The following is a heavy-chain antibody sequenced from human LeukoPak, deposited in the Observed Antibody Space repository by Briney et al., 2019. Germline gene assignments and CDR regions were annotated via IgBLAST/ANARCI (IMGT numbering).Heavy chain of an antibody. Sequence: GGSLRLSCAASGFTFSSYWMSWVRQAQGKGLEWLANIKQDGSEKYYVDSVKGRFTISRDNAKNSLYLQMNSLRAEDTAVYYCARVPSDGYRYFDYWGQGTLVTVSS. CDR1: GFTFSSYW. D-gene: IGHD5-24*01. CDR2: IKQDGSEK. CDR3: ARVPSDGYRYFDY. V-gene: IGHV3-7*01. J-gene: IGHJ4*02.